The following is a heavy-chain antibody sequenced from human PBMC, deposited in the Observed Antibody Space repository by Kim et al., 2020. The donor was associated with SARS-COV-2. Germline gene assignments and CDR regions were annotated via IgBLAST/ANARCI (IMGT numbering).Heavy chain of an antibody. CDR3: ARGTYDYVWGSYRFVY. Sequence: SETLSLTCTVSGGSISGYHWSWIRQSPGRGLEWIGYIYYSGHTNYSPSLKSRGTISIETSKNQFSLKLRSVTAADTAVYYCARGTYDYVWGSYRFVYWGQGTLVTVSS. V-gene: IGHV4-59*01. CDR1: GGSISGYH. J-gene: IGHJ4*02. CDR2: IYYSGHT. D-gene: IGHD3-16*02.